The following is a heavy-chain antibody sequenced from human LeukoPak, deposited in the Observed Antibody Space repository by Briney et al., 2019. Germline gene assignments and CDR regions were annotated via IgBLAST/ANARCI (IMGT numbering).Heavy chain of an antibody. J-gene: IGHJ4*02. CDR3: ARDFDLPDTIPAY. CDR2: ISYDGSNK. Sequence: GGSLRLSCAAPGFTFSSYAMHWVRQAPGKGLEWVAVISYDGSNKYYADSVKGRFTISRDNSKNTLYLQMNSLRAEDTAVYYCARDFDLPDTIPAYWGQGTLVTVSS. CDR1: GFTFSSYA. D-gene: IGHD2-2*02. V-gene: IGHV3-30*04.